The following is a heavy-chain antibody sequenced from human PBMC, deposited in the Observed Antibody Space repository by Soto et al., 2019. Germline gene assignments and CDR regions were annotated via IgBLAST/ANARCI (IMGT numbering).Heavy chain of an antibody. CDR3: AKGVGAAVS. CDR2: ISYDGSNK. Sequence: QVQLVESGGGVVQPGRSLRLSCAASGFTFSSYGMHGVRQAPGKGLEWVAVISYDGSNKYYADSVKGRFTISRDNSKNPLYLQMNSLRAEDTAVYYCAKGVGAAVSWGQGTLVTVSS. D-gene: IGHD1-26*01. V-gene: IGHV3-30*18. CDR1: GFTFSSYG. J-gene: IGHJ4*02.